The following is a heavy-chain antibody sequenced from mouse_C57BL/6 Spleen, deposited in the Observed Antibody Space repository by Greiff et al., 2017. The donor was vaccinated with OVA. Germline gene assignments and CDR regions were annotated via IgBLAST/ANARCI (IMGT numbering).Heavy chain of an antibody. CDR1: GYSITSGYY. J-gene: IGHJ2*01. D-gene: IGHD2-2*01. CDR3: ARGYYIGNDVDY. V-gene: IGHV3-6*01. Sequence: DVQLQESGPGLVKPSQSLSLTCSVTGYSITSGYYWNCIRQFPGNILEWMGYISYDGSNNYTPSLKNRISITRDTYKNQFFLMSKTVPTNDAATYYCARGYYIGNDVDYWGQGTTLTVSS. CDR2: ISYDGSN.